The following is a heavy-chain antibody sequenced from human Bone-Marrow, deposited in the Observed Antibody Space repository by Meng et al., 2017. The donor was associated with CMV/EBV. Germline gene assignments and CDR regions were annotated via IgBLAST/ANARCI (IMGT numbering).Heavy chain of an antibody. V-gene: IGHV3-53*01. J-gene: IGHJ6*02. CDR3: ASCRSNGGDCYSNYYYYGMDV. Sequence: GESLKISCAASGFTVSSNYMSWVRQAPGKGLEWVSIIYSGTSTYYADSVKGRFTISRDNSKNTLYLQMNSLRAEDTAVYYCASCRSNGGDCYSNYYYYGMDVWGQGTTVTVSS. CDR2: IYSGTST. D-gene: IGHD2-21*01. CDR1: GFTVSSNY.